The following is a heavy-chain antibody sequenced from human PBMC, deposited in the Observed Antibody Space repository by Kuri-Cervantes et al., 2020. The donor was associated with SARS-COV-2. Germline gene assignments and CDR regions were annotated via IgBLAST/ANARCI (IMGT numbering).Heavy chain of an antibody. Sequence: SVKVSCKASGGTFSSYAISWVRQAPGQGFEWMGGIIPIFGTANYAQKFQGRVTITADESTSTAYMELSSLRSEDTAVDYCASGRYRGSYYFDYCGQGTLVTVSS. D-gene: IGHD1-26*01. V-gene: IGHV1-69*13. CDR1: GGTFSSYA. CDR2: IIPIFGTA. J-gene: IGHJ4*02. CDR3: ASGRYRGSYYFDY.